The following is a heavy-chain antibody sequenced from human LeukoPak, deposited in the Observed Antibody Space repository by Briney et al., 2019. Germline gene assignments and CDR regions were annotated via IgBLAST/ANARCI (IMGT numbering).Heavy chain of an antibody. CDR2: ISPSSAYT. Sequence: GGSLRLSCAASGFTFTDYYMSWFRQAPGKGLEWLSYISPSSAYTNYADSVKGRFTISRDNAKNSLYLQMNSLRPEDTAVYYCARDLVAVATTGGYYFDYWGQGTLVTVSS. D-gene: IGHD6-19*01. CDR3: ARDLVAVATTGGYYFDY. J-gene: IGHJ4*02. CDR1: GFTFTDYY. V-gene: IGHV3-11*05.